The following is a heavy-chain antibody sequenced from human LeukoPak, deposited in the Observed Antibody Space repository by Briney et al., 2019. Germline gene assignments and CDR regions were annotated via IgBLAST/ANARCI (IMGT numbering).Heavy chain of an antibody. CDR1: GFTFSSSA. D-gene: IGHD3-10*01. J-gene: IGHJ4*02. CDR3: AKGYYGSGSYGWFDY. CDR2: ISGSGDRT. V-gene: IGHV3-23*01. Sequence: GGSLRLSCAASGFTFSSSAMSWVRQAPGKGLEWVSTISGSGDRTYYADSVKGRFTISRGNSKNTLFLHMNSLRAEDTAVYSCAKGYYGSGSYGWFDYWGQGTLVIVSS.